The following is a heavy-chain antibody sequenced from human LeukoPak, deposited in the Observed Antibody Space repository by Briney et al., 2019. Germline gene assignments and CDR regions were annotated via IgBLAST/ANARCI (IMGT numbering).Heavy chain of an antibody. CDR3: ARDPVYSSGWDYFDY. J-gene: IGHJ4*02. CDR2: IKQDGSEK. Sequence: GGSLRLSCAASRFTFSSYWMSWVRQAPGKGLEWVANIKQDGSEKYYVDSVKGRFTISRDNAKNSLYLQMNSLRAEDTAVYYCARDPVYSSGWDYFDYWGQGTLVTVSS. CDR1: RFTFSSYW. V-gene: IGHV3-7*01. D-gene: IGHD6-19*01.